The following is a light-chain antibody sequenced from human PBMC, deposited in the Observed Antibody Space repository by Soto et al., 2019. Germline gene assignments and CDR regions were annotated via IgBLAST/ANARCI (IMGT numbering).Light chain of an antibody. V-gene: IGKV3-15*01. CDR2: GAS. CDR3: QQSNNWPPWT. Sequence: EIVMTQSPATLSVSPGERATLSCRASQSVSSNLAWYQQKPGQAPRLLIYGASTRATGIPARFSGSGSGTEFTLSISSLQPEDFAVYYCQQSNNWPPWTFGQGTKLELK. J-gene: IGKJ1*01. CDR1: QSVSSN.